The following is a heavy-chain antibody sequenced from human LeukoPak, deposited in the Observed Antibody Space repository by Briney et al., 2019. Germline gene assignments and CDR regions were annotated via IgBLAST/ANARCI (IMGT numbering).Heavy chain of an antibody. Sequence: PSETLSLTCAVYGGSFSDYYWTWIRQPPGKGLEWIGEINHSGSTNHNPSLKSRVTISVDTSKNQFSLKLRSVTAADTAVYYCARRYSGGGCYNYWGQGTPITVSS. D-gene: IGHD2-21*02. CDR1: GGSFSDYY. J-gene: IGHJ4*02. CDR3: ARRYSGGGCYNY. V-gene: IGHV4-34*01. CDR2: INHSGST.